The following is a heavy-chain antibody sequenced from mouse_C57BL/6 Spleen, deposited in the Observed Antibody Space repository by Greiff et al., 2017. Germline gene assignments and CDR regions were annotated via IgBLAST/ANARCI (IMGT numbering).Heavy chain of an antibody. V-gene: IGHV5-4*03. CDR2: ISDGGSYT. CDR3: ARLSYGYYFDY. Sequence: EVTLVESGGGLVKPGGSLKLSCAASGFTFSSYAMSWVRQTPGKRLEWVATISDGGSYTYYPDNVKGRFTISRDNAKNNLYLQMSHLKSEDTAMYYCARLSYGYYFDYWGQGTTLTVSS. D-gene: IGHD1-1*02. CDR1: GFTFSSYA. J-gene: IGHJ2*01.